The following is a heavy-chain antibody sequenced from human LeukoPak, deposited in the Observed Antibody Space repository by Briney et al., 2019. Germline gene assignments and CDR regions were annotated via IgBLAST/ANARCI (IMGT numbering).Heavy chain of an antibody. D-gene: IGHD3-10*01. CDR3: AKVARLPWFGELLFLDY. J-gene: IGHJ4*02. V-gene: IGHV3-23*01. CDR2: ISGSGGST. CDR1: GFTFSSYA. Sequence: GGSLRLSCAASGFTFSSYAMSWVRQAPGKGLEWVSAISGSGGSTYYADSVKGRFTISRDNSKNTLYLQMNSLRAEDTAVYYCAKVARLPWFGELLFLDYWGQGTLVTVSS.